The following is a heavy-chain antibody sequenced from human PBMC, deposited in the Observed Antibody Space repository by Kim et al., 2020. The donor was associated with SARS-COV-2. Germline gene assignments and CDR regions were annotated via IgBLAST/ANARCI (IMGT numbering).Heavy chain of an antibody. J-gene: IGHJ4*02. CDR3: ARGLRVTMVRGVYFDY. Sequence: SLKSRVTISVDPSKIQFSLKLSSVTAADTAVYYCARGLRVTMVRGVYFDYWGQGTLVTVSS. V-gene: IGHV4-34*01. D-gene: IGHD3-10*01.